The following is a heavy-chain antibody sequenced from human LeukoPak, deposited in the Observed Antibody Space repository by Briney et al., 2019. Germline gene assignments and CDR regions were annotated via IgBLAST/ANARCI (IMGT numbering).Heavy chain of an antibody. CDR3: ARDRTISNWFDP. CDR2: ITPILGIA. V-gene: IGHV1-69*04. D-gene: IGHD2/OR15-2a*01. Sequence: SVKVSCKASGGTFSSYTISWVRQAPGQGLEWMGRITPILGIANYAQKFQGRVTITADKSTSTAYMELSSLRSEDTAVYYCARDRTISNWFDPWGQGTLVTVSS. CDR1: GGTFSSYT. J-gene: IGHJ5*02.